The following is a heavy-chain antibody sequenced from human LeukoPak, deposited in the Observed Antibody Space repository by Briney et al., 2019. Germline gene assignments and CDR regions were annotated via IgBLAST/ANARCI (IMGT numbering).Heavy chain of an antibody. CDR1: GFTFSSYG. V-gene: IGHV3-23*01. CDR2: ISGTGGSP. J-gene: IGHJ6*03. D-gene: IGHD3-22*01. Sequence: GGTLRLSCAASGFTFSSYGMSWVRQAPGKGLEWVSGISGTGGSPNYADSVKGRFTISRDNSKNALFLQMNSLRAEDAAVYYCARRLRGRRSSGYFYYYYYMDVWGKGTTVTISS. CDR3: ARRLRGRRSSGYFYYYYYMDV.